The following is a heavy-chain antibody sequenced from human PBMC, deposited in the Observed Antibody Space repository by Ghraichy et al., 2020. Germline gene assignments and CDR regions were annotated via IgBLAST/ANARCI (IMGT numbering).Heavy chain of an antibody. CDR3: ARGSSSGSYLDY. D-gene: IGHD1-26*01. Sequence: SETLSLTCAVYGGSFSGYYWSWIRQPPGKGLEWIGEINHSGSTNYNPSLKSRVTISVDTSKNQFSLKLSSVTAADTAVYYCARGSSSGSYLDYWGQGTLVTVSS. CDR1: GGSFSGYY. J-gene: IGHJ4*02. V-gene: IGHV4-34*01. CDR2: INHSGST.